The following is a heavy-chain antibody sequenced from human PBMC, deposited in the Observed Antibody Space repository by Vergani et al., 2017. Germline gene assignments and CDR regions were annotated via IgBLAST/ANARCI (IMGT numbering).Heavy chain of an antibody. CDR2: IIPIFGTA. Sequence: QVQLVQSGAEVKKPGSSVKVSCKASGGTFSSHAISWVRQAPGQGLEWMGGIIPIFGTANYAQKFQGRVTITADESTSTAYMELSSLRSEDTAVYYCARGYDILTGYNAGVGLAYWGQGTLVTVSS. V-gene: IGHV1-69*01. CDR3: ARGYDILTGYNAGVGLAY. CDR1: GGTFSSHA. J-gene: IGHJ4*02. D-gene: IGHD3-9*01.